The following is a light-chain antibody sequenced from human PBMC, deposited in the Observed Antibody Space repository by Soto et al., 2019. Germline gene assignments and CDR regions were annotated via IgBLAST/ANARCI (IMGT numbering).Light chain of an antibody. CDR3: QQNNNCPWT. V-gene: IGKV3-15*01. CDR1: QSVSSN. J-gene: IGKJ1*01. Sequence: EIVMTQSPATLSVSPGERATLSCRASQSVSSNLAWYQQKPGQAPRLLIYGASTRATGIPARFSGSGSGTVFPLTSSIQQSEDSVFYYCQQNNNCPWTFGHGTKVDIK. CDR2: GAS.